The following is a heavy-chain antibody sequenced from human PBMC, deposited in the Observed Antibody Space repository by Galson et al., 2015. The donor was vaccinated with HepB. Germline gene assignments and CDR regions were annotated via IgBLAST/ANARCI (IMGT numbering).Heavy chain of an antibody. Sequence: SLRLSCAASGFTFSSYAMSWVRQAPGKGLEWVSAISGSGGSTYYADSVKGRFTISRDNSKNTLYLQMNSLRAEDTAVYYCAKDRAGHELYYPTNFFDYWGQGTLVTVSS. CDR1: GFTFSSYA. CDR3: AKDRAGHELYYPTNFFDY. CDR2: ISGSGGST. D-gene: IGHD3-10*01. J-gene: IGHJ4*02. V-gene: IGHV3-23*01.